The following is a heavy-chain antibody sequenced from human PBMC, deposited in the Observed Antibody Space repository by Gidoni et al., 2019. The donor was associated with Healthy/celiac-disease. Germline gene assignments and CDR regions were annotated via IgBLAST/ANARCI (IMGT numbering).Heavy chain of an antibody. D-gene: IGHD5-18*01. CDR2: INHSGSN. CDR1: GGSFSGYY. V-gene: IGHV4-34*01. J-gene: IGHJ4*02. Sequence: QVQLQQWGAGLLKPSETLSLTCAVYGGSFSGYYWSWNRQPPGKWLEWIGEINHSGSNHYNPSLKSRVTISVDTSKNQFSLKLSSVTAADTAVYYCARGFTAMVIYFDYWGQGTLVTVSS. CDR3: ARGFTAMVIYFDY.